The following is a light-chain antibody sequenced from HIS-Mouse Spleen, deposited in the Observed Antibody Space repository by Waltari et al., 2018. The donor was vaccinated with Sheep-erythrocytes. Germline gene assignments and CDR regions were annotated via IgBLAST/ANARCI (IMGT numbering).Light chain of an antibody. Sequence: DIQMTQSPSSLSASVGDRFTITCQASQDLSNYLNWYQQKPGKAPKLLIYDASNLETGVPSRFSGSGSGTDFTFTISSLQPEDIATYYCQQYDNLLTFGGGTKVEIK. CDR1: QDLSNY. CDR2: DAS. V-gene: IGKV1-33*01. J-gene: IGKJ4*01. CDR3: QQYDNLLT.